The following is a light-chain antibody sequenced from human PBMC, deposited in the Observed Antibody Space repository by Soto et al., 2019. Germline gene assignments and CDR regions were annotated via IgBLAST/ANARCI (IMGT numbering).Light chain of an antibody. CDR1: QGIGKD. CDR2: GAS. V-gene: IGKV1-6*01. CDR3: QQSYVTPWT. Sequence: AIEMTQSPSSLSPSVGDTVTITCRASQGIGKDLAWFQQRPGKAPKLLIYGASGLQNGVPSRFSGSGSGTDFTLTISGLQPEDFATYYCQQSYVTPWTFGQGTKVDI. J-gene: IGKJ1*01.